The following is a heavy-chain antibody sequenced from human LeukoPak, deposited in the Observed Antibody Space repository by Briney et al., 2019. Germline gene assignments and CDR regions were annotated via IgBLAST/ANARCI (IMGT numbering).Heavy chain of an antibody. V-gene: IGHV3-48*03. D-gene: IGHD2-21*02. CDR1: GFTSSSYE. CDR2: ISNSGSTI. CDR3: ARGLGHIVVVTAIPD. J-gene: IGHJ3*01. Sequence: PGGSLRLSCAASGFTSSSYEMNWVRQAPGKGLEWVSYISNSGSTIYYADSVKGRLTISRDNAKKSLYLQMNSLRAEDTAVYYCARGLGHIVVVTAIPDWGQGTMVTVSS.